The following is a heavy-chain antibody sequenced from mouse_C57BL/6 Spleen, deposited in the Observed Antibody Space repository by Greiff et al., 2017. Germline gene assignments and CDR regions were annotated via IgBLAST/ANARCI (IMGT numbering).Heavy chain of an antibody. D-gene: IGHD2-4*01. Sequence: QVQLKESGAELVKPGASVKISCKASGYAFSSYWMNWVKQRPGKGLEWIGQIYPGDGDTNYNGKFKGKATLTADKSSSTAYMQLSSLTSEDSAVYFCARSYYDYSDYWGQGTTLTVSS. J-gene: IGHJ2*01. CDR3: ARSYYDYSDY. CDR1: GYAFSSYW. CDR2: IYPGDGDT. V-gene: IGHV1-80*01.